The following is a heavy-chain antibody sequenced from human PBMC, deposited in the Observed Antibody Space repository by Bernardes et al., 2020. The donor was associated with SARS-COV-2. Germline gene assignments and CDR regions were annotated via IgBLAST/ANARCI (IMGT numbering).Heavy chain of an antibody. Sequence: GKWLEWIGRIKAKTDGTIYAQKFQGRVTMTRATSISTAYMELTSLTSDDTAVYYCARRFGSSSYDYWGKGTLVTVSS. CDR3: ARRFGSSSYDY. J-gene: IGHJ4*02. V-gene: IGHV1-2*06. D-gene: IGHD6-6*01. CDR2: IKAKTDGT.